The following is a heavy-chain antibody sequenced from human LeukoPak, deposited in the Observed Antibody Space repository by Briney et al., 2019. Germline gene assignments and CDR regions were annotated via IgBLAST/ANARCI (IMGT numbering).Heavy chain of an antibody. CDR2: INHSGST. CDR3: ARGGGYSYGSDWFDP. J-gene: IGHJ5*02. CDR1: GGSFSGYY. D-gene: IGHD5-18*01. Sequence: SETLSLTCAVYGGSFSGYYRSWIRQPPGKGLEWIREINHSGSTNYNPSLKSRVTISVDTSKNQFSLKLSSVTAADTAVYYCARGGGYSYGSDWFDPWGQGTLVTVSS. V-gene: IGHV4-34*01.